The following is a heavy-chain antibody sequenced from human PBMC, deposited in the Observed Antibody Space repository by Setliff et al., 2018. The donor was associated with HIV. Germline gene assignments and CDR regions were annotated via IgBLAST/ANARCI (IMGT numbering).Heavy chain of an antibody. CDR3: ARGSSSIAAAYPDALDI. Sequence: ASVNVSCKASGYTFTIYSINWVRQAPGQGLEWMGSISGYNGNTNYAQKFQGRVTMTTDTSTSTAYMELRSLRSDDTAVYYCARGSSSIAAAYPDALDIWGQGTMVTVSS. J-gene: IGHJ3*02. CDR1: GYTFTIYS. D-gene: IGHD6-13*01. CDR2: ISGYNGNT. V-gene: IGHV1-18*01.